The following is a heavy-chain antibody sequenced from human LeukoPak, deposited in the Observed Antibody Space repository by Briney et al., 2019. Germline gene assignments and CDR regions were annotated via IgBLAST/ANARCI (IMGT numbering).Heavy chain of an antibody. CDR2: ISSSGSTI. CDR1: GFTFSSYE. Sequence: PGGSLRLSCAAPGFTFSSYEMNWVRQAPGKGLEWVSYISSSGSTIYYADSVKGRFTISRDNAKNSLYLQMNSLRAEDTAVYYCARDSVVAGLLPYYYYGMDVWGQGTTVTVSS. CDR3: ARDSVVAGLLPYYYYGMDV. J-gene: IGHJ6*02. V-gene: IGHV3-48*03. D-gene: IGHD2-15*01.